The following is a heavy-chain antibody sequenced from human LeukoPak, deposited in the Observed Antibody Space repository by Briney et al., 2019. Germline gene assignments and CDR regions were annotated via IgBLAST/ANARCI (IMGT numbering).Heavy chain of an antibody. D-gene: IGHD2-15*01. CDR1: GFTFSSYA. J-gene: IGHJ4*02. CDR2: ISYDGSNK. CDR3: ARDQCSGGSCYLVDY. V-gene: IGHV3-30*04. Sequence: PGGSLRLSCAASGFTFSSYAMHWVRQAPDKGLEWVAVISYDGSNKYYADSVKGRFTISRDNSKNTLYLQMNSLRAEDTAVYYCARDQCSGGSCYLVDYWGQGTLVTVSS.